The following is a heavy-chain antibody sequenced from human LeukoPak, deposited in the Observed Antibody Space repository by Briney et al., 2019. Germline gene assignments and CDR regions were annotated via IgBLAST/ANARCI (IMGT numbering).Heavy chain of an antibody. CDR1: GGSISSYY. CDR2: IYYSGST. CDR3: AREVGPFDY. D-gene: IGHD1-26*01. J-gene: IGHJ4*02. V-gene: IGHV4-59*08. Sequence: SETLSLTCTVSGGSISSYYWSWIRQPPGKGLEWIGYIYYSGSTNYNPSLKSRVTISVDTSKNQFSLKLSSVTAADTAVYYCAREVGPFDYWGQGTLVTVSS.